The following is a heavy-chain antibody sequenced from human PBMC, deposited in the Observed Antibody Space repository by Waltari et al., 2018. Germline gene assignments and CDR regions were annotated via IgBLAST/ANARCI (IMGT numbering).Heavy chain of an antibody. V-gene: IGHV3-23*01. D-gene: IGHD7-27*01. J-gene: IGHJ2*01. CDR1: GFFFSDYA. CDR2: ISGNGETT. Sequence: EGQLLESGVGLVQPGGALRLPCASSGFFFSDYAMGWVRQTPGKGLEWVSTISGNGETTYYADSVKGRFTISRDSSKNTLYLQMSSLGAADTAMYYCAKEGPTNGDYWHFDLWGRGTLVAVSS. CDR3: AKEGPTNGDYWHFDL.